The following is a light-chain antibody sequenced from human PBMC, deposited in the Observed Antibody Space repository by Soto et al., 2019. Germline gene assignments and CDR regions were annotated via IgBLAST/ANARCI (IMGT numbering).Light chain of an antibody. CDR1: QSVSNN. Sequence: EIVMTQSPATLSVSPGERATLSCRASQSVSNNLAWYQQKPGQAPRLLIYHASTGDSAIPARFSGSGSGTELTLTISSVQSEDFAVYYCQQYNEWPLTFGGGTKVEIK. J-gene: IGKJ4*01. V-gene: IGKV3-15*01. CDR2: HAS. CDR3: QQYNEWPLT.